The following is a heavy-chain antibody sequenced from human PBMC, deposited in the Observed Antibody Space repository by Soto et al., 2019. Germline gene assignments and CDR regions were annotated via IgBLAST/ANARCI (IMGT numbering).Heavy chain of an antibody. CDR3: ARVIYYGSENDHESWFDP. J-gene: IGHJ5*02. CDR2: IHYSGNT. CDR1: GGSISSGGYS. D-gene: IGHD3-10*01. V-gene: IGHV4-30-2*01. Sequence: PSETLSLTCVVSGGSISSGGYSWSWIRQPPGKGLEWIGYIHYSGNTYYNPSLKSRVTISVDRSKNQFSLKLSSVTAADTAVYYCARVIYYGSENDHESWFDPRGQGTLDIVSS.